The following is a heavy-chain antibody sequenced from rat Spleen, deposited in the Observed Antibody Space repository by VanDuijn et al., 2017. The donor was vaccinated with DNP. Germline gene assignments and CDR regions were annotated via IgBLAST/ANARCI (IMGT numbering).Heavy chain of an antibody. CDR2: IWTGGNT. V-gene: IGHV2-30*01. CDR3: VRGNYGGYDY. CDR1: GFSLTTYN. Sequence: QVQLKESGPGLVQPSQTLSLTCTVSGFSLTTYNVHWVRQPTGKGLEWMGIIWTGGNTDYNSTLKSRLSISRDTSKSQVFLKMNSLQTEDIATYYCVRGNYGGYDYWGQGVMVTVSS. J-gene: IGHJ2*01. D-gene: IGHD1-11*01.